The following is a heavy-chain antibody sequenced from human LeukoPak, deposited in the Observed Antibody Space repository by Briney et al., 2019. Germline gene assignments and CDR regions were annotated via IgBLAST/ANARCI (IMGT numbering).Heavy chain of an antibody. CDR3: ARLVVAATPTYYFDY. Sequence: SETLSLTCTVSGGSISSYYGSWIRQPPGKGLEWLGYIYYSGSTNYNPSLKSRVTISVDTSKNQFSLKLSSVTAADTAVYYCARLVVAATPTYYFDYWGQGTLVTVAS. D-gene: IGHD2-15*01. J-gene: IGHJ4*02. CDR1: GGSISSYY. CDR2: IYYSGST. V-gene: IGHV4-59*08.